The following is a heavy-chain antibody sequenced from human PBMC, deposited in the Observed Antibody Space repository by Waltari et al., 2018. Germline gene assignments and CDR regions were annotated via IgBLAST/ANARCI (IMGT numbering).Heavy chain of an antibody. CDR2: IDSGDTT. D-gene: IGHD3-10*01. CDR3: AKDSGYSMIRGRENS. V-gene: IGHV3-23*01. J-gene: IGHJ4*02. Sequence: VYLLESGGGLVQPGGSLRLSCVGSGFDYSSYAMSWVRQAPGKGLEWVSGIDSGDTTYYAGSVKGRFTISRDDSRNTVYLHMTTLRVDDTAVYYCAKDSGYSMIRGRENSWGQGTLVIVSS. CDR1: GFDYSSYA.